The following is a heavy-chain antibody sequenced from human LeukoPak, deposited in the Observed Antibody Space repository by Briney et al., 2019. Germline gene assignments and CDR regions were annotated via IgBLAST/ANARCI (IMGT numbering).Heavy chain of an antibody. CDR2: IRYDGSDK. CDR3: AKDFSVYNYDSRVLDY. D-gene: IGHD3-22*01. J-gene: IGHJ4*02. V-gene: IGHV3-30*02. Sequence: GGSLRLSCAASGFTFSSYGIHWVRQAPGKGLEWVAFIRYDGSDKYYADSVKGRFTISRDNSKNTLYLQMNRLRAEDTAVYYCAKDFSVYNYDSRVLDYWGQGTLVTVSS. CDR1: GFTFSSYG.